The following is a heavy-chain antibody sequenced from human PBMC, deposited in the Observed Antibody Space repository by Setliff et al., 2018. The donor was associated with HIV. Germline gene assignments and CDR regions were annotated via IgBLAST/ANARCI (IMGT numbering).Heavy chain of an antibody. CDR3: ARDVSWRVRTYIDY. V-gene: IGHV3-23*01. J-gene: IGHJ4*02. D-gene: IGHD3-3*01. CDR2: ISGSGGST. CDR1: GFTFSSYA. Sequence: GSLRLSCAASGFTFSSYAMSWVRQAPGKGLEWVSAISGSGGSTYYADSVRGRFTISRDNSKNMVYLQMNSLTAEDTAVYYCARDVSWRVRTYIDYWGQGALVTVSS.